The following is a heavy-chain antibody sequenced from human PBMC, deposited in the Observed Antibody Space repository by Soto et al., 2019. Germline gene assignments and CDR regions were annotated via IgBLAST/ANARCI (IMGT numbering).Heavy chain of an antibody. V-gene: IGHV2-5*01. CDR1: GFSLSSTGVG. CDR2: INWNDDK. J-gene: IGHJ4*02. D-gene: IGHD3-22*01. CDR3: ARSGHNSGFFYYDY. Sequence: QITLKESGPTLVKVTQTVTLTCTFSGFSLSSTGVGVGWIRQPPGKALQGLALINWNDDKRYNPSLKSRLTITKDTSKNQVVLTMTNMDPVDTATYYCARSGHNSGFFYYDYWGQGTLVTVSS.